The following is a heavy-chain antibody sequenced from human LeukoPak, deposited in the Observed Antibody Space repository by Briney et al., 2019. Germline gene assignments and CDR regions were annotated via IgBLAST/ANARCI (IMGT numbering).Heavy chain of an antibody. Sequence: GGSLRLSCAASGFTFSSYAMNWVRQAPGKGLEWVSTISGSGDTTYYADSVKGRFTISRDNSKNTLFLQMDSLRAEDTAVFYCARYCSRSTCQGSSYYFGMDVWGQGTTVTVSS. CDR3: ARYCSRSTCQGSSYYFGMDV. CDR1: GFTFSSYA. CDR2: ISGSGDTT. D-gene: IGHD2-15*01. V-gene: IGHV3-23*01. J-gene: IGHJ6*02.